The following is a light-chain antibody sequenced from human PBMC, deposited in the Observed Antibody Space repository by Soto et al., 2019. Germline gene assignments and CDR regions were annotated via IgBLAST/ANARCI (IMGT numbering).Light chain of an antibody. CDR3: PQKNTFLT. Sequence: DIQMTQSPSTLSASVGDRVTITCRASQSISGLLAWYQQKPGKAPKLLIYKASGLESGVPSRFSGSGSGTEFPITINGLPLDDVATYYCPQKNTFLTVGQVTK. J-gene: IGKJ1*01. CDR1: QSISGL. CDR2: KAS. V-gene: IGKV1-5*03.